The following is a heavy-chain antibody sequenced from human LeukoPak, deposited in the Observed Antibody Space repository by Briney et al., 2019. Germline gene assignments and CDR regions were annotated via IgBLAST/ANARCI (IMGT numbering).Heavy chain of an antibody. Sequence: QPGASLRLSCAASGFTFSSYAMTWVRQAPGKGLELVSVISGSGGSTYYADSVKGRFTVSRDNSKNTLYLQMSRLRAEDTAVYYCAEGSPLGYCSGGSCYPRYWGQGTLVTVSS. D-gene: IGHD2-15*01. CDR2: ISGSGGST. CDR3: AEGSPLGYCSGGSCYPRY. CDR1: GFTFSSYA. V-gene: IGHV3-23*01. J-gene: IGHJ4*02.